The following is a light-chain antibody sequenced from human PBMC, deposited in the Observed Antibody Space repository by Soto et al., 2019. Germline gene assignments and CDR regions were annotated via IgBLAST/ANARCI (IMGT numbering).Light chain of an antibody. CDR2: NAS. CDR3: QQRSNWLT. J-gene: IGKJ5*01. Sequence: IELAQSPGTLSLSLVERATLSCTASPTGRNNYLAWYQQKPGQAPRLLIYNASNRATGIPARFSGSGSGTDFTLTISSLEPEDFAFYYCQQRSNWLTFGQGTRLEIK. V-gene: IGKV3-11*01. CDR1: PTGRNNY.